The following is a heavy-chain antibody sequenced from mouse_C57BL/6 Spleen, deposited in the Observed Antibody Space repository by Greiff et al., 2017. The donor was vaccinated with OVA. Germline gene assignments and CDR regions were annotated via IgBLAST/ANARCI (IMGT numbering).Heavy chain of an antibody. CDR3: AINTNYYAMDY. D-gene: IGHD5-1-1*01. CDR1: GFSLTSDG. V-gene: IGHV2-9*01. J-gene: IGHJ4*01. CDR2: IWGGGST. Sequence: VQLVVSGPGLVAPSQSLSNTCTVPGFSLTSDGVAWVRQPPGKGLEWLGVIWGGGSTYYYSALMSRLIISKDNSKSQVFLKMNSLQTDDTAMYYCAINTNYYAMDYWGHGASVTVSS.